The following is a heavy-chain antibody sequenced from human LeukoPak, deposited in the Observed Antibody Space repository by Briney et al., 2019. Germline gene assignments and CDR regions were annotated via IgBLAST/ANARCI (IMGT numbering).Heavy chain of an antibody. Sequence: PSETLSLTCNVSGVSISTNIYYWAWIRQPPGKGLEWIGTIFYSGSAYYNPSFKSRLAIPLDTSKNQFSLELSSVTPADTAVYYCARIGHGANSHLKWYFDLWGRGTLVTVSS. CDR1: GVSISTNIYY. V-gene: IGHV4-39*01. CDR3: ARIGHGANSHLKWYFDL. J-gene: IGHJ2*01. D-gene: IGHD4-23*01. CDR2: IFYSGSA.